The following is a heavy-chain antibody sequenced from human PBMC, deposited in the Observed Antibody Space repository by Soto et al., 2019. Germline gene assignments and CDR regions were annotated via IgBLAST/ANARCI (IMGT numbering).Heavy chain of an antibody. CDR2: INHRGST. J-gene: IGHJ5*02. CDR3: ARWRLRYCSSTSCYDALDWFDP. Sequence: QVQLQQWGAGLLKPSETLSLTCAVYGGSFSGYYWSWIRQPPGKGLEWIGEINHRGSTNYNPSLKSRVTISVDTSKNQFSLKLSSVTAADTAVYYCARWRLRYCSSTSCYDALDWFDPWGQGTLVTVSS. CDR1: GGSFSGYY. D-gene: IGHD2-2*01. V-gene: IGHV4-34*01.